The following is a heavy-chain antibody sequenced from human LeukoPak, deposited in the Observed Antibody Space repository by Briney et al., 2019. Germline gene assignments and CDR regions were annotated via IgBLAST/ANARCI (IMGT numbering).Heavy chain of an antibody. CDR1: PGSISGAIRSYY. CDR2: IFYSGNP. Sequence: SYTLSITCTISPGSISGAIRSYYWSWLRQPPGTGLAWSGYIFYSGNPTYNPSLNSRATISLHASKNQFSLKLRSVTAADTAVYYCARSRREIGVPVAGLIDYWGQGTQVTVSS. J-gene: IGHJ4*02. CDR3: ARSRREIGVPVAGLIDY. D-gene: IGHD6-19*01. V-gene: IGHV4-61*01.